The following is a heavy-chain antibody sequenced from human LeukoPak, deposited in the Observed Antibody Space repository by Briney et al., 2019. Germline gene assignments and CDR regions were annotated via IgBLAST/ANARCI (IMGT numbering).Heavy chain of an antibody. CDR1: GDSSSSYY. V-gene: IGHV4-59*08. Sequence: SETLSLPCTVSGDSSSSYYWSWIRQPPGKGLEWIGYVYYSGSTNYNPSLKSRVTMSVDTSKNQFSLKLSSVTAADTAVYYCARHPSVNWFDPWGQGTLVTVSS. CDR2: VYYSGST. CDR3: ARHPSVNWFDP. D-gene: IGHD3-10*01. J-gene: IGHJ5*02.